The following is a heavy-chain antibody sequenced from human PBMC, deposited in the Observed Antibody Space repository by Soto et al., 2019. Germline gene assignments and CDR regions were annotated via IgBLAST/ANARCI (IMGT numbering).Heavy chain of an antibody. V-gene: IGHV3-11*05. J-gene: IGHJ6*02. Sequence: QVQLEESGGGLVRPGGSLRLSCAASGFTLSDYYMTWIRQAPGKGLEWVSYITGSSDYTNYADSVKGRFTISRDNVKNSLYLQMNSLRAEDTAVYYCAREYYYGMDVWGQGTTVTVSS. CDR2: ITGSSDYT. CDR1: GFTLSDYY. CDR3: AREYYYGMDV.